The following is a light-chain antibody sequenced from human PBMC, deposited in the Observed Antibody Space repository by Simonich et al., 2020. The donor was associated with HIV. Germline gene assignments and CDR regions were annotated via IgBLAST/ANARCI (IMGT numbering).Light chain of an antibody. CDR3: QQYYSTPGLT. J-gene: IGKJ4*01. CDR2: WAS. V-gene: IGKV4-1*01. CDR1: QSVLYSSNNKNY. Sequence: DIVMTQSPDSLAVSLGERATINCKSSQSVLYSSNNKNYLAWYQQKPGQPPKLLIYWASTRESGVPDRCSGSGSGTDFTLASSSLQAEDVAVYYCQQYYSTPGLTFGGGTKVEIK.